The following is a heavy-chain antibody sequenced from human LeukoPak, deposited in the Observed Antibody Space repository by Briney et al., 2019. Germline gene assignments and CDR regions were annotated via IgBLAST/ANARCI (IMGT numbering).Heavy chain of an antibody. CDR2: INHSGST. CDR3: ARGDYDFWSGYYTGEYFQH. D-gene: IGHD3-3*01. CDR1: GWSFSGYY. J-gene: IGHJ1*01. V-gene: IGHV4-34*01. Sequence: SETLSLTCAVYGWSFSGYYWSWIRQPPGKGREWIGEINHSGSTNYNPSLKSRVTISVDTSKNQFSLKLSSVTAADTAVYYCARGDYDFWSGYYTGEYFQHWGQGTLVTVSS.